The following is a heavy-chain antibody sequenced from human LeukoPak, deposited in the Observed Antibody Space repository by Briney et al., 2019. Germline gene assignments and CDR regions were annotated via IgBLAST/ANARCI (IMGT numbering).Heavy chain of an antibody. CDR1: GGSISSYY. J-gene: IGHJ4*02. V-gene: IGHV4-59*01. CDR3: AKDFRGVSPFDY. Sequence: SETLSLTCTVSGGSISSYYWSWIRQPPGKGLEWIGYIYYSGSTNYNPSLKSRVTISVDTSKNQFSLKLSSVTAADTAVYYCAKDFRGVSPFDYWGQGTLVTVSS. D-gene: IGHD3-16*01. CDR2: IYYSGST.